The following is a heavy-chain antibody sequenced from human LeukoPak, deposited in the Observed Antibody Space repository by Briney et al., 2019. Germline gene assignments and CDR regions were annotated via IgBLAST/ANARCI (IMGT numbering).Heavy chain of an antibody. CDR2: IIPIFGTA. D-gene: IGHD3-9*01. CDR3: ASYDIYPPHRFDP. J-gene: IGHJ5*02. CDR1: GGTFSSYA. V-gene: IGHV1-69*13. Sequence: ASVKVSCKASGGTFSSYAISWVRQAPGQGLEWMGGIIPIFGTANYAQKFQGRVTITADESTSTAYMELSSLRSEDTAVYYCASYDIYPPHRFDPWGRGTLVTVSS.